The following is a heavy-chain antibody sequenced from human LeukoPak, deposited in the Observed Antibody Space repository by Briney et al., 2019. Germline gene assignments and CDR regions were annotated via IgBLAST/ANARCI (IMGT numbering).Heavy chain of an antibody. J-gene: IGHJ3*02. D-gene: IGHD3-22*01. CDR2: IYTSGST. CDR1: GGSISSGSYY. Sequence: PSETLSLTCTVSGGSISSGSYYWSWIRQPAGKGLEWIGRIYTSGSTNYNPSLKSRVTISVDTSKNQFSLKLSSVTAADTAVYYCASQVTPYDSSGYYYHDAFDIWGQGTMVTVSS. CDR3: ASQVTPYDSSGYYYHDAFDI. V-gene: IGHV4-61*02.